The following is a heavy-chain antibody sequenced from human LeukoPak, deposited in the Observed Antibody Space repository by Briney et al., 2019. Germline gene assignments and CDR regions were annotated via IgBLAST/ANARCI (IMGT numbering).Heavy chain of an antibody. D-gene: IGHD2-2*02. Sequence: PGGSLRLSCAASGFTFSSYAMSWVSQAPGKGLEWVSAISGSGGSTYYADSVKGRFTISRDNSKNTLYLQMNSLRAEDTAVYYCAKGPPQLLYLDWFDPWGQGTLVTVSS. J-gene: IGHJ5*02. CDR2: ISGSGGST. CDR1: GFTFSSYA. V-gene: IGHV3-23*01. CDR3: AKGPPQLLYLDWFDP.